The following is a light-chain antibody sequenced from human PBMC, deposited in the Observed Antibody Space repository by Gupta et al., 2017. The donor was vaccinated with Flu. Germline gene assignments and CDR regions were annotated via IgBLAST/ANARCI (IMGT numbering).Light chain of an antibody. J-gene: IGLJ2*01. V-gene: IGLV1-44*01. CDR3: AAWDDSLKGVV. Sequence: QSVLTQPPSASGTPGQTVFISCSGDSSNVGGNAVSWYQQFPGMAPKLLIYSNYLRPSGVPDRFSGSKSGTSASLAISRLQADDEADYYCAAWDDSLKGVVFGGGTKVTVL. CDR1: SSNVGGNA. CDR2: SNY.